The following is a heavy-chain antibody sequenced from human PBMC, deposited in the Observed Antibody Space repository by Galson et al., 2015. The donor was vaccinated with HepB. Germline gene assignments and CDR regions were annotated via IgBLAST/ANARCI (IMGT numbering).Heavy chain of an antibody. CDR1: GFTFSDYG. D-gene: IGHD3-10*01. V-gene: IGHV3-33*01. CDR2: IWYDGSNK. J-gene: IGHJ3*02. CDR3: ARGAHYFGSGHGAFDI. Sequence: SLRLSCAASGFTFSDYGMHWVRQAPGKGLEWVGVIWYDGSNKYYGDSVKGRFTISRDNSKNTLSLQISSLRAEDTGVYYCARGAHYFGSGHGAFDIWGQGTMVTVSS.